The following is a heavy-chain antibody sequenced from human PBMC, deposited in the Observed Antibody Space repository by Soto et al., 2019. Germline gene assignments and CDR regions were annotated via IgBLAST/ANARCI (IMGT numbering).Heavy chain of an antibody. Sequence: SETLSLTCAVYGGSFSGYYWSWIRQPPGKGLEWIGEINHSGSTNYNPSLKSRVTISVDTSKNQFSLKLSSVTAADTAVYYCARETSMAKPLDYWGQGTLVTVSS. D-gene: IGHD3-10*01. CDR2: INHSGST. V-gene: IGHV4-34*01. CDR1: GGSFSGYY. CDR3: ARETSMAKPLDY. J-gene: IGHJ4*02.